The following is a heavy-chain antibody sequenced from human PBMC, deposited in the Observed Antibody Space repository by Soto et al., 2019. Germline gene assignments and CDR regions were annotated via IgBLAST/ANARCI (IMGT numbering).Heavy chain of an antibody. CDR3: ARHGSSTVVIPDY. CDR2: IHYSGST. D-gene: IGHD2-21*01. J-gene: IGHJ4*02. CDR1: GGSISSNIYY. Sequence: LSLTCTVSGGSISSNIYYWGWIRQPPGKGLEWIGNIHYSGSTYYDSSLKSRVTISVDTSKNQFSLNLTSVTAADTAVYYCARHGSSTVVIPDYWGQGILVTVSS. V-gene: IGHV4-39*01.